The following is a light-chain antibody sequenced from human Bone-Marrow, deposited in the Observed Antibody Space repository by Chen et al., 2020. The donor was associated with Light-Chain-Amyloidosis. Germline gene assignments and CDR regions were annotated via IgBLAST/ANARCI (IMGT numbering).Light chain of an antibody. J-gene: IGLJ3*02. Sequence: QTVVTQEPSFSVSPGGTVTLTCGLSSGSVSTNYYPAWDQQPPGQAPRTLIYSTNTRSSGVPDRFSGSILGNKAALTITGAQADDESDYYCVLYVGSGIWVFGGGTKLTVL. CDR1: SGSVSTNYY. V-gene: IGLV8-61*01. CDR3: VLYVGSGIWV. CDR2: STN.